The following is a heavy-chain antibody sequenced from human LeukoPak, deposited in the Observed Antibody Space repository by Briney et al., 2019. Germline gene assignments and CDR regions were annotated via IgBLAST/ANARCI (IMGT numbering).Heavy chain of an antibody. D-gene: IGHD3-22*01. CDR2: IYTSGST. J-gene: IGHJ5*02. CDR3: ARTRVDYYDSSGYWFDP. V-gene: IGHV4-61*02. CDR1: GGSIGSGSYY. Sequence: PSETLSLTCTVSGGSIGSGSYYWNWIRLPAGKGLEWIGRIYTSGSTNYSPSLKSRVTISVDTSKNQFSLKLSSVTAADTAVYYCARTRVDYYDSSGYWFDPWGQGTLVTVSS.